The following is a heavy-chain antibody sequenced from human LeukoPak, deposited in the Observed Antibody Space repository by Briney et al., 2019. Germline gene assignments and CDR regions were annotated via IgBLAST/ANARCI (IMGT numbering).Heavy chain of an antibody. CDR3: AKEGYSRGYYSYYYMDV. CDR2: INQAGTGK. V-gene: IGHV3-7*01. J-gene: IGHJ6*03. Sequence: PGGSLRLSCAASGFTFSSQWMSWVRQAPGKGLEWVAIINQAGTGKYYVDSVKGRFTISRDNSKNTVYVQMNSLRAEDTAVYYCAKEGYSRGYYSYYYMDVWGKGTTVTVSS. CDR1: GFTFSSQW. D-gene: IGHD6-13*01.